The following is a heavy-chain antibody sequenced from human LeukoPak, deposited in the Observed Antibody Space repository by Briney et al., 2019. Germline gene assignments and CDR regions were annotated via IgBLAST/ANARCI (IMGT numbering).Heavy chain of an antibody. V-gene: IGHV4-30-2*01. Sequence: SETLSLTCTVSDGSISSGGYYWSWIRQPPGKGLEWIGYIYHSGSTYYNPSLKSRVTISVDRSKNQFSLKLSSVTAADTAVYYCARDRSSGWFDYWGQGTLVTVSS. CDR1: DGSISSGGYY. CDR2: IYHSGST. D-gene: IGHD6-19*01. J-gene: IGHJ4*02. CDR3: ARDRSSGWFDY.